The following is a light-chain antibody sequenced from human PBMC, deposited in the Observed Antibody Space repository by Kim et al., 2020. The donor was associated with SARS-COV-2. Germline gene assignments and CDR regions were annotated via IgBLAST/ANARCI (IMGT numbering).Light chain of an antibody. CDR1: ALSNQY. J-gene: IGLJ2*01. V-gene: IGLV3-25*03. CDR3: QSADTTGTSVL. CDR2: KDV. Sequence: PGQTARITCSGDALSNQYSYWYQQKPGQAPVLTIYKDVERPSGIPERFSGSTSGTTVTLTIIAVQAEDEADYYCQSADTTGTSVLFGGGTKVTVL.